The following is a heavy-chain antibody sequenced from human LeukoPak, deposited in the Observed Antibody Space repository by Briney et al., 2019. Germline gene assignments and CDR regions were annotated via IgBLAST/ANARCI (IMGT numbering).Heavy chain of an antibody. D-gene: IGHD6-19*01. CDR3: ARHQAVAAPDAFDI. V-gene: IGHV5-51*01. J-gene: IGHJ3*02. CDR1: GYSFTSYW. CDR2: IYPGDSDT. Sequence: GESLKISWKGSGYSFTSYWIGWVRQMLGKGLEWMGIIYPGDSDTRYSPSFQGQVTISADKSISTAYLQWSSLKASDTAMYYCARHQAVAAPDAFDIWGQGTMVTVSS.